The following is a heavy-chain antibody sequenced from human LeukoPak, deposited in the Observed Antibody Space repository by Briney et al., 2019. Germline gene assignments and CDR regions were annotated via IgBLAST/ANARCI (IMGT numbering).Heavy chain of an antibody. Sequence: GGSLRLSCAASGFTFSNAWMTWVRQAPGKGLEWVSVIYSGGSTYYADSVKGRFTISRDNSKNTLYLQMNSLRAEDTAVYYCARDLNYYYGMDVWGQGTTVTVSS. CDR2: IYSGGST. CDR3: ARDLNYYYGMDV. CDR1: GFTFSNAW. J-gene: IGHJ6*02. V-gene: IGHV3-53*01.